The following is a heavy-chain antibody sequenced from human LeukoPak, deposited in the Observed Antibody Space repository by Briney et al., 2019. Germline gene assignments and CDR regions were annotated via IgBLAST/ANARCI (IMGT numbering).Heavy chain of an antibody. CDR1: GYTFTMYQ. Sequence: ASVKVSCKASGYTFTMYQIHWVRQAPGQGLEWMGMINPSDGATTYAQRFQGRVTLIRDMSTTTVYMDLHSLRFGDTAVYFCGREQRGGLSGNLGGLFASYYTYYYMDVWGRGTTVTVSS. D-gene: IGHD1-26*01. CDR2: INPSDGAT. J-gene: IGHJ6*03. V-gene: IGHV1-46*01. CDR3: GREQRGGLSGNLGGLFASYYTYYYMDV.